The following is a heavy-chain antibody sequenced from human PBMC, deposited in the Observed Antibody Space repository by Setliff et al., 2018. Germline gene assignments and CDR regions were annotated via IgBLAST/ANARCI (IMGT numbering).Heavy chain of an antibody. V-gene: IGHV4-34*01. CDR1: GGTFSDYY. J-gene: IGHJ4*02. Sequence: SETLSLTCAAYGGTFSDYYWTWIRQTPGKGLEWVGEINHRGSTNYNPSLKSRVTISVDTSRDQFSLKLISMTAADTAVYYCARGRNVAARLLDSWGQGTLVTVS. CDR2: INHRGST. D-gene: IGHD6-6*01. CDR3: ARGRNVAARLLDS.